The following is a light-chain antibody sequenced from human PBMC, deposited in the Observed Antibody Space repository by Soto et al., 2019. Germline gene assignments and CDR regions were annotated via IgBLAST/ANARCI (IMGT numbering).Light chain of an antibody. CDR2: EVS. Sequence: QSALTQPASVSGSPGQSITISCTGTSSDVGGYNYVSWYQQHPGKAPKLMIYEVSNRPSGVSYRFSGSKSGNTASLSITGLQAEDEAEYYCSSYTDSTTLIFGGGTQLTVL. CDR1: SSDVGGYNY. CDR3: SSYTDSTTLI. V-gene: IGLV2-14*01. J-gene: IGLJ2*01.